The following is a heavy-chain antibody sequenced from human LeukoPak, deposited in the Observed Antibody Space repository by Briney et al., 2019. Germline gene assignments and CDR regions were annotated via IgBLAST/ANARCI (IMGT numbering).Heavy chain of an antibody. Sequence: GGSLRLSCAASGLSFSSYGMHWVRQAPGKGLEWVAVISYDGSNKYYADSVKGRFTISRDNSKNTLYLQMNSLRAEDTAVYYCATSKYYYYYMDVWGKGTTVTISS. D-gene: IGHD4-11*01. J-gene: IGHJ6*03. V-gene: IGHV3-30*06. CDR2: ISYDGSNK. CDR1: GLSFSSYG. CDR3: ATSKYYYYYMDV.